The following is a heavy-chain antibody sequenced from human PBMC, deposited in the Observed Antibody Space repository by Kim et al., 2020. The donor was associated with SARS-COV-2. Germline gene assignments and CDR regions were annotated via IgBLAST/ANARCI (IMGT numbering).Heavy chain of an antibody. CDR3: LTLSGATKSQSPYYYGMDV. CDR2: ISSSSSYI. Sequence: GGSLRLSCAASGFTFSSYSMNWVRQAPGKGLEWVSSISSSSSYIYYADSVKGRFTISRDNAKNSLYLQMNSLRAEDTAVYYCLTLSGATKSQSPYYYGMDVWGQGTTVTVSS. J-gene: IGHJ6*02. CDR1: GFTFSSYS. V-gene: IGHV3-21*01. D-gene: IGHD1-26*01.